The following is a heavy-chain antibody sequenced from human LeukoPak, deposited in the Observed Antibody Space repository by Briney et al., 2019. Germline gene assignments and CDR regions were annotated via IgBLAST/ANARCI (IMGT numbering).Heavy chain of an antibody. D-gene: IGHD6-13*01. Sequence: GASVKVSCKPSGYTFTGYYMHWVRQAPGQGLEWMGWINPNSGGTNYAQKFQGRVTMTRDTSISTAYMELSRLSFDAPAVYYCARGYRIAAAGTAYWGQGTLVTVSS. CDR3: ARGYRIAAAGTAY. CDR2: INPNSGGT. J-gene: IGHJ4*02. CDR1: GYTFTGYY. V-gene: IGHV1-2*02.